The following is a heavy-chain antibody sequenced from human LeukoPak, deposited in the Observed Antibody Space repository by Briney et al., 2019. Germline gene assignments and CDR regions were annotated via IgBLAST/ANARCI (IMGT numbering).Heavy chain of an antibody. Sequence: GGSLRLSCAASGFIFDDYAMHWVRQAPGKGLEWVSGISWNSGSIGYADSVKGRFTISRDNAKNSLYLQMNSLRAEDTTLYYCAKDIGGYWGQGTLVTVSS. CDR3: AKDIGGY. CDR1: GFIFDDYA. D-gene: IGHD3-10*01. J-gene: IGHJ4*02. CDR2: ISWNSGSI. V-gene: IGHV3-9*01.